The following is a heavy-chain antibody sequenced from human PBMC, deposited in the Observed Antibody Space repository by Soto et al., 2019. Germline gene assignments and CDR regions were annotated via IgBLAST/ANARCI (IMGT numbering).Heavy chain of an antibody. Sequence: LRLSCAASGFSSSRHGMHWVRQAPGKGLEWVAVISYDGSSQDYADSVKGRFSISRDNSKNTVYLQMNSLRVEDSAVYYCARDRSSTYYYYGMDLWGQGTTVTVSS. D-gene: IGHD6-19*01. CDR2: ISYDGSSQ. V-gene: IGHV3-30-3*01. CDR1: GFSSSRHG. J-gene: IGHJ6*02. CDR3: ARDRSSTYYYYGMDL.